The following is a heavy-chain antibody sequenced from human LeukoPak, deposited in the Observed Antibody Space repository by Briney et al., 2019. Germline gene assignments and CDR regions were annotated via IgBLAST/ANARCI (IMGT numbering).Heavy chain of an antibody. D-gene: IGHD6-19*01. CDR3: AKGYSGDWYDFDS. J-gene: IGHJ4*02. V-gene: IGHV3-23*01. CDR2: IHYSPGYT. CDR1: GFTFSIYA. Sequence: GGSLRLSCAASGFTFSIYAMSWVRQAPGKGLEWVSHIHYSPGYTYYADSVKGRFTISRDNSKNTLYLQMNSLRAEDTAVYYCAKGYSGDWYDFDSWGQGTLVTVSS.